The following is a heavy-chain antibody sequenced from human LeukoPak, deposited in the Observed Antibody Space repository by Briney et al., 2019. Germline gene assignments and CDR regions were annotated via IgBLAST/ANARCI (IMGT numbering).Heavy chain of an antibody. CDR1: GGTFSSYA. V-gene: IGHV1-69*01. J-gene: IGHJ4*02. D-gene: IGHD3-3*01. Sequence: SSVKVSCKASGGTFSSYAISWVRQAPGQGLEWMGGIIPIFGTANYAQKFQGRVTITADESTSTAYMELSSLRSEDTAVYYCARVSDFWSGYSSTHDYWGQGTLVTVSP. CDR3: ARVSDFWSGYSSTHDY. CDR2: IIPIFGTA.